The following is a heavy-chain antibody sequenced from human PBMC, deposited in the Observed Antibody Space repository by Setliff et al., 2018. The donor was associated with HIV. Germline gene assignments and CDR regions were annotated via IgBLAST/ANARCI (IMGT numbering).Heavy chain of an antibody. CDR2: IYTSGST. D-gene: IGHD3-9*01. CDR1: GGSISSGSYY. V-gene: IGHV4-61*09. J-gene: IGHJ6*02. Sequence: SETLSLTCTVSGGSISSGSYYWSWIRQPAGKGLEWIGHIYTSGSTNYNPSLKSRVTMSVDTSKNQFSLKLSSVTAADTAVYYCAGEGGYFDWLLYYYYYGMDVWGQGTTVTVSS. CDR3: AGEGGYFDWLLYYYYYGMDV.